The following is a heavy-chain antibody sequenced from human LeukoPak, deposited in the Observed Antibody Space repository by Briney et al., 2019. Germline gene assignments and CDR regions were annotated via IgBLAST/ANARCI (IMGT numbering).Heavy chain of an antibody. Sequence: SETLSLTCAVYGGSFSGYYWSWIRQPPGKGLEWIGEINHSGSTNYNPSLKSRVTISVDTSKNQFSLKLSSVTAADTAVYYCASYSMAARNWFDPWGQGTLVTVSS. CDR2: INHSGST. D-gene: IGHD6-6*01. V-gene: IGHV4-34*01. CDR1: GGSFSGYY. CDR3: ASYSMAARNWFDP. J-gene: IGHJ5*02.